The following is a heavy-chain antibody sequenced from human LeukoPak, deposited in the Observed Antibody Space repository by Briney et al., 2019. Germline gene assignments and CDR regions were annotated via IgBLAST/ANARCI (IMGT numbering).Heavy chain of an antibody. J-gene: IGHJ3*02. Sequence: GASVKVSCKVSGYTLTELSMHWVRQAPGKGLEWMGGFDPEDGETIYAQKFQGRVTMTEDTSTDTAYMELSSLRSEDTAVYYCATIASGYYFMRRRAFDIWGQGTMVTVSS. V-gene: IGHV1-24*01. CDR3: ATIASGYYFMRRRAFDI. CDR1: GYTLTELS. D-gene: IGHD3-22*01. CDR2: FDPEDGET.